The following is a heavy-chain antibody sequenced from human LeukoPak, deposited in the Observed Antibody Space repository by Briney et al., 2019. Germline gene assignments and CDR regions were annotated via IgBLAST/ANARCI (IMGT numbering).Heavy chain of an antibody. CDR1: GYTFTSYY. CDR2: INPSGGST. J-gene: IGHJ4*02. V-gene: IGHV1-46*01. CDR3: ARVRYGDYHFDY. D-gene: IGHD4-17*01. Sequence: ASVKVSCKASGYTFTSYYMHWVRQAPGQGLEWMGIINPSGGSTSYAQKFQGRVTMTRDMSTSTVYMELSSLRSEDTAVYYCARVRYGDYHFDYWGQGTLVTVSS.